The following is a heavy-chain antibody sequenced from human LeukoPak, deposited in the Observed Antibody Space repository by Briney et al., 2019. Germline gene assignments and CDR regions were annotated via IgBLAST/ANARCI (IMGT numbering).Heavy chain of an antibody. D-gene: IGHD3-9*01. CDR3: AREQYDILTGYYNWWFDP. CDR2: IIPIFGTA. CDR1: GGTFSSYA. J-gene: IGHJ5*02. Sequence: ASVKVSCKASGGTFSSYAISWVRQAPGQGLEWMGGIIPIFGTANYAQKFQGRVTITTDESTSTAYMELSSLRSEDTAVYYCAREQYDILTGYYNWWFDPWGQGTLVTVSS. V-gene: IGHV1-69*05.